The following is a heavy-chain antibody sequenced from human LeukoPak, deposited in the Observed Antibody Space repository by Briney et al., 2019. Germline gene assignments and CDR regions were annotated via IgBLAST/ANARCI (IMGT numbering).Heavy chain of an antibody. CDR2: INQDGREK. Sequence: PGGSLRLSCVASEFMFSTYWMSWVRQAPGKGLEWVATINQDGREKYYVDSVKGRFTISRDNSKNTLYLQTNSLRAEDTAVYYCARGHTYYDILTGYSTYWGQGTLVTVSS. V-gene: IGHV3-7*01. J-gene: IGHJ4*02. CDR3: ARGHTYYDILTGYSTY. CDR1: EFMFSTYW. D-gene: IGHD3-9*01.